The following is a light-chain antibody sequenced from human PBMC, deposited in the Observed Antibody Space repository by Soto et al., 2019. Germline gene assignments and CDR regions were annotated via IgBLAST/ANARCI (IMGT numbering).Light chain of an antibody. CDR2: DAS. V-gene: IGKV3-11*01. J-gene: IGKJ1*01. CDR1: QSVSSY. Sequence: IVLTQSPCTLSLSPGERATLSCRASQSVSSYLAWYQQKPGQAPRLLIYDASNRATGIPARFSGSGSGTDFTLTISSLEPQDFAVYYCQQRSNWPWTFGQGTKVDI. CDR3: QQRSNWPWT.